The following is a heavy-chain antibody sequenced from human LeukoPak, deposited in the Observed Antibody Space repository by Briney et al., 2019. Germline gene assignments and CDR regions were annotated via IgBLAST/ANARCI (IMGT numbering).Heavy chain of an antibody. J-gene: IGHJ3*02. V-gene: IGHV4-61*02. Sequence: SQTLSLTCTVSSGSISSPPYCWSWIRQPAGKEVECIGRIYSSGIFDYNPSLKSRVTLSIDTSKNSFSLRLSSVTATDTAVYYCARGPGSATKEAFDIWGQGTMVTVSS. CDR2: IYSSGIF. CDR1: SGSISSPPYC. D-gene: IGHD2-8*01. CDR3: ARGPGSATKEAFDI.